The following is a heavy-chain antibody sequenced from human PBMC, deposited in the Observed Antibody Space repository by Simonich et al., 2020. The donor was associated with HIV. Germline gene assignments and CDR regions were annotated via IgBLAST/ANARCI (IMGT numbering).Heavy chain of an antibody. Sequence: EVQLVESGGGLVQPGGSLRLSCAASGFTFSSYEMNWVRQAPGKGLEWVSYISSSGSTIYYADSVKGRFTISRDNAKNSLYLQMNSLRAEDTAVYYCARDLEGSGGYVRYYYGMDVWGQGTTVTVSS. J-gene: IGHJ6*02. CDR2: ISSSGSTI. V-gene: IGHV3-48*03. CDR1: GFTFSSYE. D-gene: IGHD6-19*01. CDR3: ARDLEGSGGYVRYYYGMDV.